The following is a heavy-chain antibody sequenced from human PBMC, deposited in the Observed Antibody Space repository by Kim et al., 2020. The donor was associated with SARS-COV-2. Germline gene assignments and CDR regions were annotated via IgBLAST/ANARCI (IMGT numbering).Heavy chain of an antibody. Sequence: ESLKISCKGSGYSFTRNWIAWVRQMPGKGLEWMGIIYPDDSDIRYSPSFQGQVTISADKSISTAYLQWSSLKASDTAMYYCARRYNHAFDYWGQGTLVTVSS. CDR1: GYSFTRNW. V-gene: IGHV5-51*01. CDR2: IYPDDSDI. D-gene: IGHD1-1*01. CDR3: ARRYNHAFDY. J-gene: IGHJ4*02.